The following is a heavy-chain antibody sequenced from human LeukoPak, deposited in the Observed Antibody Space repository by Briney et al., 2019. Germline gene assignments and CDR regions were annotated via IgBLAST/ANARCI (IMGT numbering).Heavy chain of an antibody. V-gene: IGHV3-23*01. Sequence: GGSLRLSCAASGFTFNNFALSWVRQAPEKGLEWVATINGRGGSSSHAASVKGRFTISRDNSNNTLYLHMSSLRADDTAVYYCAKHPGPYGGNPFNSWGLGMLVTVSS. CDR2: INGRGGSS. J-gene: IGHJ4*02. D-gene: IGHD4-23*01. CDR3: AKHPGPYGGNPFNS. CDR1: GFTFNNFA.